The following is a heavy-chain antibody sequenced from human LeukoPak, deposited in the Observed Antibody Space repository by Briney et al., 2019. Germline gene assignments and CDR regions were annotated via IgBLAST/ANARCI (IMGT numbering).Heavy chain of an antibody. J-gene: IGHJ4*02. V-gene: IGHV3-74*01. CDR1: GFTLSSNW. CDR3: ATVFDC. CDR2: INDDGSGT. Sequence: GGSLRLSCAASGFTLSSNWMCWGRQAPGKGVVWGSRINDDGSGTSYADFVKGRFTISRDDAKNTLSLQLNSLRAEDTAVYYCATVFDCWGQGTLVTVSS.